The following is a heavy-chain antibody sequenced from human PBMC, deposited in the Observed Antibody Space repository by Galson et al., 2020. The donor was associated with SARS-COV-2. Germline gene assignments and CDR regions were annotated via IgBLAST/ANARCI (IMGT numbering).Heavy chain of an antibody. CDR3: AKEVPMTGRTDEYFQH. D-gene: IGHD3-9*01. CDR2: IRGSGDTT. CDR1: GFTFSNCP. V-gene: IGHV3-23*01. Sequence: GGSLRLSCAASGFTFSNCPMSWVRQAPGQGLEGVSEIRGSGDTTYYADPVKGRFTIYSDTSRNTLYLQMNSLRAEDTAMYYCAKEVPMTGRTDEYFQHWGQGTLVTVSS. J-gene: IGHJ1*01.